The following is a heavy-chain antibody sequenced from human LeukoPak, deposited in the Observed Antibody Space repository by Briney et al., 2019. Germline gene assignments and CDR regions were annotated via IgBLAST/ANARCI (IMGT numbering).Heavy chain of an antibody. CDR3: ARQVDILTGYYNYHFDY. J-gene: IGHJ4*02. Sequence: SETLSLTCAVYGGSFSGYYWSWIRQPPGKGLEWIGGIYYSGSTYYNPSLTSRVTISVDTSKNQFSLKLSSVTAADTAVYYCARQVDILTGYYNYHFDYWGQGTLVTVSS. CDR2: IYYSGST. CDR1: GGSFSGYY. D-gene: IGHD3-9*01. V-gene: IGHV4-34*01.